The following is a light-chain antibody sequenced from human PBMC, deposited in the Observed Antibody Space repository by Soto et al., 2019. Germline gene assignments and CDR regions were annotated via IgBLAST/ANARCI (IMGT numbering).Light chain of an antibody. V-gene: IGLV2-14*01. CDR2: EVS. CDR1: SSDVGGYNY. J-gene: IGLJ1*01. CDR3: SSYTSSSTLV. Sequence: QSALTRPASVSGSPGQSITISCTGTSSDVGGYNYVSWYQQHPGKAPKLMIYEVSNRPSGVSNRFSGSKSGNTASLTISGLQAEDEADYYSSSYTSSSTLVFGTGTKVTVL.